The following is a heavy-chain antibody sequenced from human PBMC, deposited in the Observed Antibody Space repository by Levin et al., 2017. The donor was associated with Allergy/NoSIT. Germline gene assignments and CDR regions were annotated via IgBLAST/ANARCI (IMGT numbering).Heavy chain of an antibody. V-gene: IGHV4-34*01. CDR2: ISHSGST. CDR1: DGSFNSYY. J-gene: IGHJ4*02. D-gene: IGHD2-15*01. CDR3: ARIVSRSNSDY. Sequence: SQTLSLTCGIYDGSFNSYYWTWIRQAPGKGLDWIGEISHSGSTRYNPSLESRVTISVDKSKNQFFLKLRSVTAADTAVYYCARIVSRSNSDYWGQGTLVTVSS.